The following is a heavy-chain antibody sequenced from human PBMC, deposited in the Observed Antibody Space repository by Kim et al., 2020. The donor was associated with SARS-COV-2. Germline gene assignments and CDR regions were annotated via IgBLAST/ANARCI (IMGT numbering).Heavy chain of an antibody. CDR3: ARWARQRVVITGFDY. V-gene: IGHV3-7*04. D-gene: IGHD3-22*01. Sequence: DSVKGRFTISRDNAKNSLYLQMNSLRAEDTAVYYCARWARQRVVITGFDYWGQGTLVTVSS. J-gene: IGHJ4*02.